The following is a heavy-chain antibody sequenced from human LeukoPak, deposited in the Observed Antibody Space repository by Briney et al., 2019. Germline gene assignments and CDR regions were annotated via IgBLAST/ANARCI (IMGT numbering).Heavy chain of an antibody. D-gene: IGHD5-18*01. CDR1: GFTFSSYS. Sequence: TSGGSLRLSCAASGFTFSSYSMNWVRQAPGKGLEWVSSISSSSSYIYYADSVKGRFTISRDNAKNSLYLQMNSLRAEDTAVYYCARDLEDGIQLWLLLGFANWFDPWGQGTLVTVSS. CDR2: ISSSSSYI. CDR3: ARDLEDGIQLWLLLGFANWFDP. V-gene: IGHV3-21*01. J-gene: IGHJ5*02.